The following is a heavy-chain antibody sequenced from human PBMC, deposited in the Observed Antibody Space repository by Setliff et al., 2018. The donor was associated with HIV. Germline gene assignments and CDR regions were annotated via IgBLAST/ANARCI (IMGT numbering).Heavy chain of an antibody. CDR1: GYAFTYYY. CDR3: ARVQTVIPPSFDH. V-gene: IGHV1-46*01. J-gene: IGHJ4*02. CDR2: LNPNGGST. Sequence: GASVKVSCKTSGYAFTYYYIHWVRQAPGQGLEWLGTLNPNGGSTTYARKFQGRVTMTRDTSTSTVYMELRSLRSEDTAVYYCARVQTVIPPSFDHWGQGTLVTVSS. D-gene: IGHD3-16*02.